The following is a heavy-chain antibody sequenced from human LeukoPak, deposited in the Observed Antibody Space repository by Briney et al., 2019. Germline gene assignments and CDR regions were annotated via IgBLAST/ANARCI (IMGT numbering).Heavy chain of an antibody. Sequence: SETLSLTCAVSGGSITSSNWWSWVRPPPGKGLEWMGEIDHSGSTKYNPSPKSRATISVDKSKNQFSLKLTSVTAADTAVYYCARVYKYCSGTSCYRFDPWGQGTLVTVSS. CDR2: IDHSGST. V-gene: IGHV4-4*02. CDR3: ARVYKYCSGTSCYRFDP. J-gene: IGHJ5*02. D-gene: IGHD2-2*01. CDR1: GGSITSSNW.